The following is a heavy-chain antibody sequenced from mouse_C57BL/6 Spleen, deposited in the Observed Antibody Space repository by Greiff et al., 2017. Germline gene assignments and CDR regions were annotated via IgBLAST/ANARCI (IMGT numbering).Heavy chain of an antibody. CDR2: IDPSDSYT. CDR3: ARYGTGAMDY. D-gene: IGHD4-1*01. J-gene: IGHJ4*01. V-gene: IGHV1-69*01. CDR1: GYTFTSYW. Sequence: VQLQQPGAELVMPGASVKLSCKASGYTFTSYWMHWVKQRPGQGLEWIGEIDPSDSYTNYTQKFKGKSTLTVDKSSSTAYMQLSSLTSEDSAVYDCARYGTGAMDYWGQGTSVTVSS.